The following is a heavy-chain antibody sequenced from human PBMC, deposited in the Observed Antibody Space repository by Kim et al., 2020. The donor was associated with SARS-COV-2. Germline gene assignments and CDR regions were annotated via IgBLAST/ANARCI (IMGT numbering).Heavy chain of an antibody. CDR3: ARVGPGGYTVDY. Sequence: GGSLRLSCAASGFTFSIYSIDWVRRAPGKGREWVIYISSTSRNIYYADSVKGRFTVSSDNAENSVYLQMDSLTDEDTAIYYCARVGPGGYTVDYWGQGTPVTGSS. CDR2: ISSTSRNI. J-gene: IGHJ4*02. D-gene: IGHD5-12*01. CDR1: GFTFSIYS. V-gene: IGHV3-48*02.